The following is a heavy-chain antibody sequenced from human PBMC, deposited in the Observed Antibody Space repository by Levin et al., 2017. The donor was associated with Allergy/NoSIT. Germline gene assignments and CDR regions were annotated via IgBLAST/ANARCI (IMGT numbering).Heavy chain of an antibody. CDR1: GGSFSGYY. V-gene: IGHV4-34*01. D-gene: IGHD5-18*01. J-gene: IGHJ6*02. Sequence: SQTLSLPCAVYGGSFSGYYWSWIRQPPGKGLEWIGEINHSGSTNYNPSLKSRVTISVDTSKNQFSLKLSSVTAADTAVYYCARGNGYSYVYYYGMDVWGQGTTVTVSS. CDR3: ARGNGYSYVYYYGMDV. CDR2: INHSGST.